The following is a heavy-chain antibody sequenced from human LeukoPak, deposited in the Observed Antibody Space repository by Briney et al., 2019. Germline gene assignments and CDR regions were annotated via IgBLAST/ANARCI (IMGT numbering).Heavy chain of an antibody. CDR2: ISGTSIHI. CDR3: ARDPYYGVTSLADY. D-gene: IGHD1-26*01. CDR1: GFTFSQYT. V-gene: IGHV3-21*01. J-gene: IGHJ4*02. Sequence: GGSLRLSCAASGFTFSQYTMNWVRQAPGKGLEWVSSISGTSIHIYHADSMKGRFTISRDNANNSVYLQMNSLRAEDTAVYYCARDPYYGVTSLADYWGQGTLVTVSS.